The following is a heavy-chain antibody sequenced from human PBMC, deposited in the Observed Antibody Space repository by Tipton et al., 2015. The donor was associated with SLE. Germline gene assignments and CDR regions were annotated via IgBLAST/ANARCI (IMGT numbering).Heavy chain of an antibody. CDR2: IWYDGSNK. V-gene: IGHV3-30*18. D-gene: IGHD4-17*01. Sequence: SLRLSCAASGFTFSSYGMHWVRQAPGKGLEWVAVIWYDGSNKYYADSVKGRFTISRDNSKNTLYLQMNSLRAEDTAVYYCAKGDSTVKGPLDYWGQGTLVTVSS. CDR1: GFTFSSYG. CDR3: AKGDSTVKGPLDY. J-gene: IGHJ4*02.